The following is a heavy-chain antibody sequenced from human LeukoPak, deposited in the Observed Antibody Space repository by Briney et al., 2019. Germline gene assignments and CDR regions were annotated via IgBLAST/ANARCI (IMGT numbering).Heavy chain of an antibody. CDR2: INPNSGGT. CDR1: GYIFTTYY. Sequence: ASVKVSCKASGYIFTTYYMHWVRQTPGQGLEWMGWINPNSGGTNYAQKFQGRVTMTRDTSISTAYMELSRLRSDDTAVYYCARNSVDAFDIWGQGTMVTVSS. V-gene: IGHV1-2*02. CDR3: ARNSVDAFDI. J-gene: IGHJ3*02.